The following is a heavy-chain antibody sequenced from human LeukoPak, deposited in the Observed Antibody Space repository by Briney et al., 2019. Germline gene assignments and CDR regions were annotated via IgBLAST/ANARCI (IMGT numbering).Heavy chain of an antibody. CDR2: INPNSGGT. Sequence: GASVKVSCKASGYTFIGYYMHWVRQAPGQGLVWMGWINPNSGGTNYAQKFQGRVTMTRDTSISTAYMELSSLRSEDTAVYYCARDTYLNYYDSSGYYNYWGQGTLVTVSS. V-gene: IGHV1-2*02. CDR1: GYTFIGYY. J-gene: IGHJ4*02. D-gene: IGHD3-22*01. CDR3: ARDTYLNYYDSSGYYNY.